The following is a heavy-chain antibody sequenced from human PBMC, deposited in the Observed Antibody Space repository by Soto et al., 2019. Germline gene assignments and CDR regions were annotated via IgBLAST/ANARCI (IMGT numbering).Heavy chain of an antibody. D-gene: IGHD3-16*01. Sequence: EVQLVESGGGLVQPGGSLRLSCAASGFTFSSYSMNWVRQAPGKGLEWVSYISSSSTIYYADSVKGRFTISRDNAKNSLYLQMNSLRDEDTAVYYCAGSGEDEPPNGYNWFDPWGQGTLVTVSS. J-gene: IGHJ5*02. CDR3: AGSGEDEPPNGYNWFDP. CDR1: GFTFSSYS. CDR2: ISSSSTI. V-gene: IGHV3-48*02.